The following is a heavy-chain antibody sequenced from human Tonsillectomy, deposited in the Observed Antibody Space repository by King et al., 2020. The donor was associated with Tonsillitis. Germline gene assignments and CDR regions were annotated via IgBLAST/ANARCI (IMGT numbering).Heavy chain of an antibody. V-gene: IGHV4-31*03. D-gene: IGHD1-1*01. CDR2: ISYTGNT. CDR3: ASTTPPYYYYYMDV. CDR1: GGSISSAGYY. J-gene: IGHJ6*03. Sequence: VQLQESGPGLVKPSQTLSLTCTVSGGSISSAGYYWSWIRQHPGKSLEWIGYISYTGNTFCNPSLNSRLTISLATSKNQFSLWVTSVNAADTAVCYCASTTPPYYYYYMDVWGKGTTVTVSS.